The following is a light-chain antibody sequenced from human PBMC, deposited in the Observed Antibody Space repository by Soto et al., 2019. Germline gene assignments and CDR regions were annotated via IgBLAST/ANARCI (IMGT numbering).Light chain of an antibody. Sequence: MTQSPASLSVSPGDRVTLTCRASESVTGNLTWYQQKPGQAPRLLIHGTSTWATGIPSRFSGSRSGTEFTLTISSLQSEDFAVYYCQQRNKWPHTFGQGTKVETK. CDR1: ESVTGN. CDR2: GTS. CDR3: QQRNKWPHT. V-gene: IGKV3-15*01. J-gene: IGKJ2*01.